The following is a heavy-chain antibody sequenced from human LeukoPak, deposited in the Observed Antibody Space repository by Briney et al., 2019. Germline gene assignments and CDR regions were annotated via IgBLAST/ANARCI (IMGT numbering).Heavy chain of an antibody. CDR2: IIPIFGTA. Sequence: SVKVSCKASGGTFSSYAISWVRQAPGQGLEWMGGIIPIFGTANYAQKFQGRVTITADESTSTAYMELSRLRFEDTAVYYCATAVDRMITFGGVIVEQDYWGQGTLVTVSS. V-gene: IGHV1-69*13. J-gene: IGHJ4*02. CDR1: GGTFSSYA. D-gene: IGHD3-16*02. CDR3: ATAVDRMITFGGVIVEQDY.